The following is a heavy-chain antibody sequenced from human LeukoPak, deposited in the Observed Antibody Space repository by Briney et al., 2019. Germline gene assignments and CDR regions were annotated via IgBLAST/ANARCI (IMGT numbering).Heavy chain of an antibody. D-gene: IGHD4-17*01. CDR3: ARSGGYGDYGYYFDY. Sequence: SETLSLSCTVSGGSISSSSYYWGWIRQPPGKGLEWIGSIYYSGSTYYNPSLKSRVTISVDTSKNQFSLKLSSVTAADTAVYYCARSGGYGDYGYYFDYWGQGTLVTVSS. CDR2: IYYSGST. J-gene: IGHJ4*02. V-gene: IGHV4-39*07. CDR1: GGSISSSSYY.